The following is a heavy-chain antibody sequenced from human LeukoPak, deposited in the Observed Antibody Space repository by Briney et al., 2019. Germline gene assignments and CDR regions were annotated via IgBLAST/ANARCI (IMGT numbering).Heavy chain of an antibody. Sequence: GGSLRLSCVASGFTFSSYAMSWVRQAPGKGLEWVSVITGSGGSTYYVDSVKGRFTVSRDNSKNTLYMQMKSLRAEDTAVYYCAGGLAVADYWGQGTLVTVSS. CDR1: GFTFSSYA. CDR3: AGGLAVADY. V-gene: IGHV3-23*01. D-gene: IGHD6-19*01. J-gene: IGHJ4*02. CDR2: ITGSGGST.